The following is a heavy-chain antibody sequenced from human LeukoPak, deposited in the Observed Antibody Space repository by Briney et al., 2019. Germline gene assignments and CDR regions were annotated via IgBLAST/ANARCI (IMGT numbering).Heavy chain of an antibody. CDR3: AREVVVAGYYYYYGMGV. CDR2: IYSGGST. Sequence: GGSLRLSCAASGFTVSSNYMSWVRQAPGKGLEWVSVIYSGGSTYYADSVKGRFTISRHNSKNTLYLQMNSLRAEDTAVYYCAREVVVAGYYYYYGMGVWGQGTTVTVSS. V-gene: IGHV3-53*04. D-gene: IGHD2-15*01. CDR1: GFTVSSNY. J-gene: IGHJ6*02.